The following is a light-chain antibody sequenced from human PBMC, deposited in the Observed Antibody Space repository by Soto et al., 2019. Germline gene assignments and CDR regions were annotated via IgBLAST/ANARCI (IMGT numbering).Light chain of an antibody. CDR2: KAS. Sequence: DIQMTQSPSTLSASVGDRVTITCRASQSISSWLAWYQQKPGKAPKVLIYKASSLESGVPSRFSGSGSVTKFTLTISSLQPDDFATYYCQQYNTYPWTFGQGTKVDIK. V-gene: IGKV1-5*03. CDR3: QQYNTYPWT. J-gene: IGKJ1*01. CDR1: QSISSW.